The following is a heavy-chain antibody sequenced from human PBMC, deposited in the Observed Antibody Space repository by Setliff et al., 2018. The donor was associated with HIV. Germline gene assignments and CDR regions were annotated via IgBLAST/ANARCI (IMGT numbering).Heavy chain of an antibody. CDR2: ISSSNSYK. Sequence: GGSLRLSCAASGFTFNSYSMNWVRQAPGKGLEWVSSISSSNSYKHYADSVKGRFTISRDNAKNSLFLQMNSLRAEDTAVYYCASIELAAMVPVDYWGQGTLVTVSS. D-gene: IGHD5-18*01. CDR3: ASIELAAMVPVDY. V-gene: IGHV3-21*01. J-gene: IGHJ4*02. CDR1: GFTFNSYS.